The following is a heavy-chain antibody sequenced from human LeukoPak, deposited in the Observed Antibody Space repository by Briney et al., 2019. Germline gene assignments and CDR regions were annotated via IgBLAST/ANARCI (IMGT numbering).Heavy chain of an antibody. D-gene: IGHD3-22*01. CDR2: INQDGSVK. CDR1: GFTFSNYW. Sequence: GGSLRLSCAASGFTFSNYWMSWVRQAPGKGLQWVANINQDGSVKYYVEPAKGRFTISRDNAKNSVYLQMNSLRAEDTAVYYCATSDDSSGCDWGQGTLVTVSS. J-gene: IGHJ4*02. V-gene: IGHV3-7*01. CDR3: ATSDDSSGCD.